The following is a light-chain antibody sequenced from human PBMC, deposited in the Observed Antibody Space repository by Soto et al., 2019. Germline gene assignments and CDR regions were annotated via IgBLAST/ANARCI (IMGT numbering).Light chain of an antibody. CDR2: KVS. CDR1: QSLIHSDGDTY. V-gene: IGKV2-30*02. J-gene: IGKJ1*01. CDR3: MQGTHWPWT. Sequence: DVVMTQSPLSLPVTLGQPASISCRSSQSLIHSDGDTYLNWCQQRPGQSPRRLIYKVSDRHSGVTDRFNGRVSGPDFTLKNSRVEAEDVGVYYCMQGTHWPWTFGQGTEVEIK.